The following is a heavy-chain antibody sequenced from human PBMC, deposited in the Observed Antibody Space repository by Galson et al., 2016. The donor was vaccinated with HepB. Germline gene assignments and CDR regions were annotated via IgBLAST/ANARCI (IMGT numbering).Heavy chain of an antibody. D-gene: IGHD1/OR15-1a*01. CDR3: ARGTLGTTATMAFDY. Sequence: SETLSLTCAASGDSISNNYWWSWVRQSPGKGLEWLGEIYQTGTANYNPSFTSRATISVDTSENQISLRLASVTAADTAMYYCARGTLGTTATMAFDYWGQGTLVTVSS. J-gene: IGHJ4*02. CDR1: GDSISNNYW. CDR2: IYQTGTA. V-gene: IGHV4-4*02.